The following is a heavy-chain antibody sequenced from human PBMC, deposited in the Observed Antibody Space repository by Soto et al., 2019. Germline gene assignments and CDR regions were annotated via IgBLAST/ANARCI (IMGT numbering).Heavy chain of an antibody. J-gene: IGHJ4*02. CDR2: IWYDGSNK. CDR3: ARDLPYGDYALDY. D-gene: IGHD4-17*01. V-gene: IGHV3-33*01. Sequence: QVQLVESGGGVVQPGRSLRLSCAASGFTFSSHGMHWVRQAPGKGLEWVAVIWYDGSNKYYADSVKGRFTISRDNSKNTLYLQMNSLRAEDTAVYYCARDLPYGDYALDYWGQGTLVTVSS. CDR1: GFTFSSHG.